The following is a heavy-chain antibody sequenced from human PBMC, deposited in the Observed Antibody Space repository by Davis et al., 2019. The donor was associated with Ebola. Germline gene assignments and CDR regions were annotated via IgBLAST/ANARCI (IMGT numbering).Heavy chain of an antibody. V-gene: IGHV3-30*09. CDR1: GFTFSSYA. Sequence: GESLKISCAASGFTFSSYAMHWVRQAPGKGLEWVAVISYDGSNKYYADSVKGRFAISRDNSKNTLYLQMNSLRPEDTAFYYCAKDGYSSSWYYFDYWGQGALVTVSS. D-gene: IGHD6-13*01. J-gene: IGHJ4*02. CDR3: AKDGYSSSWYYFDY. CDR2: ISYDGSNK.